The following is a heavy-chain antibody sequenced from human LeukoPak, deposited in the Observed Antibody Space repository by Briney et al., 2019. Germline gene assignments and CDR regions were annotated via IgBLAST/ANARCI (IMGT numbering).Heavy chain of an antibody. V-gene: IGHV4-30-2*01. CDR1: GGSISSGGYS. D-gene: IGHD4-17*01. J-gene: IGHJ5*02. Sequence: SQTLSLTCAVSGGSISSGGYSWSWIRQPPGKGLEWIGYIYHSGSTYYNPSLKSRVTISVDRSKNQFSLKLSSVTAADTAVYYRRGEDYGDYRRWFDPWGQGTLVTVSS. CDR2: IYHSGST. CDR3: RGEDYGDYRRWFDP.